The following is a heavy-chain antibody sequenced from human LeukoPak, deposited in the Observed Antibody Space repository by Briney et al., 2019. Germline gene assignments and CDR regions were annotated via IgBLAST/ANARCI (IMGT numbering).Heavy chain of an antibody. J-gene: IGHJ6*04. V-gene: IGHV4-38-2*01. CDR3: ARGVGV. Sequence: SETLSLTCAVSDYSISSGYYWGWIRQPPGKGLEWIGNIYHSGTTYYSPSLKSRVTISVDTSKNQFSLKLSSVTAADTAVYYCARGVGVWGEGTTVTVSS. CDR1: DYSISSGYY. CDR2: IYHSGTT.